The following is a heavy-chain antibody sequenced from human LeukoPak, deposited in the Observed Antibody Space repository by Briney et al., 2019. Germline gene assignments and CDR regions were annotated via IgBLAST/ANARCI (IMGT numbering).Heavy chain of an antibody. J-gene: IGHJ4*02. D-gene: IGHD5-12*01. Sequence: ASVKVSCKASGYTFTGYYMHWVRQAPGQGLEWMGWINPNSGGTNYAQKFQGRVTMTRDTSISTAYMELSRLRSDDTAVYYCARVRVVATIRGHVFDYWGQGTLVTVSS. V-gene: IGHV1-2*02. CDR2: INPNSGGT. CDR1: GYTFTGYY. CDR3: ARVRVVATIRGHVFDY.